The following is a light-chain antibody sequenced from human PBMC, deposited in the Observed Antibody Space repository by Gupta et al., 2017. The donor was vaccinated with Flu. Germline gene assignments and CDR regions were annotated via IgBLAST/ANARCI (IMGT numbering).Light chain of an antibody. Sequence: QSLSTPPPPVSAAPGQKVTISCSGSSSNIGNNYDSWYQQLQGPAPKRLIVDNNKRPSGIPDRFCGSKSGTSDTPGITRLQTGDEAEYDCGTWDSSLSAHLVLGGGTKLTVL. CDR1: SSNIGNNY. CDR2: DNN. CDR3: GTWDSSLSAHLV. V-gene: IGLV1-51*01. J-gene: IGLJ2*01.